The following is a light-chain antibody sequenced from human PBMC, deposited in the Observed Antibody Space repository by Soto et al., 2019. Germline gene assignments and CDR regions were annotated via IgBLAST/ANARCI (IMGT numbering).Light chain of an antibody. CDR1: SSDVGGYNY. CDR2: EVS. CDR3: ASYTRSSSYV. V-gene: IGLV2-14*01. J-gene: IGLJ1*01. Sequence: QSVLTQPASVSGSPGQSITISCTGTSSDVGGYNYVSWYQQHPGKAPKLMIYEVSNRPSGVSNRFSGSKSGNTASLTISGLQAEDEADYYCASYTRSSSYVVGTGTQLAVL.